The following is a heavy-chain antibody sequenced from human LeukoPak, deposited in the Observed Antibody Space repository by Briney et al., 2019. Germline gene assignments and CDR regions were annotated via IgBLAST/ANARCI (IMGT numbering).Heavy chain of an antibody. D-gene: IGHD5-24*01. J-gene: IGHJ4*02. CDR3: ARGSRDGYNYVDYFDY. V-gene: IGHV4-59*07. CDR2: ISYSGSP. CDR1: GAPISSSY. Sequence: PSDTLSLTCSVSGAPISSSYWSWLRQPPGKGLEWIGYISYSGSPNYNPSLKSRVTISVDTSKNQVSLKLSSVTAADTAVYYCARGSRDGYNYVDYFDYWGQGTLVTVSS.